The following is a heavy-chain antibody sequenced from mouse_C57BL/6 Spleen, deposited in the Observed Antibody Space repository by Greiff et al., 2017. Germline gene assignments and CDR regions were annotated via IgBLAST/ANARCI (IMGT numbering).Heavy chain of an antibody. Sequence: EVNVVESGGGLVKPGGSLKLSCAASGFTFSDYGMHWVRQAPEKGLEWVAYISSGSSTIYYADTVKGRFTISRDNAKNTLFLQMTSLRSEDTAMYYCARHYYSNYRAMDYWGQGTSVTVSS. CDR2: ISSGSSTI. V-gene: IGHV5-17*01. CDR3: ARHYYSNYRAMDY. J-gene: IGHJ4*01. CDR1: GFTFSDYG. D-gene: IGHD2-5*01.